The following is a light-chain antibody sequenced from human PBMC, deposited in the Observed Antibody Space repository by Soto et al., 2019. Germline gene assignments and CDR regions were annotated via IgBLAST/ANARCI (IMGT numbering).Light chain of an antibody. CDR1: QSVLYSSKNKNY. Sequence: DIVMTQSPDSLAVALGERATTNCKSSQSVLYSSKNKNYLAWYQQKPGQPPKLLIYWASTRESAVPDRLSSSGSGTDFSLTISSRQAEDVSVYYYQQYYSTPPLTFGGGTKVEIK. V-gene: IGKV4-1*01. CDR3: QQYYSTPPLT. CDR2: WAS. J-gene: IGKJ4*01.